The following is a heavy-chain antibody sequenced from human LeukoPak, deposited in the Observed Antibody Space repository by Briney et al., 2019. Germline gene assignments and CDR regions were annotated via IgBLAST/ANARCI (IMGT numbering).Heavy chain of an antibody. Sequence: SETLSLTCAVYGGSFSGYYWSWIRQPPGKGLEWIGEINHSGSTNYNPSLKSRVTISVDTSKNQFSLKLSSVTAADTAVYYCARHGKRRGSGSYSLYYFDYWGQGTLVTVSS. D-gene: IGHD3-10*01. V-gene: IGHV4-34*01. CDR2: INHSGST. CDR3: ARHGKRRGSGSYSLYYFDY. CDR1: GGSFSGYY. J-gene: IGHJ4*02.